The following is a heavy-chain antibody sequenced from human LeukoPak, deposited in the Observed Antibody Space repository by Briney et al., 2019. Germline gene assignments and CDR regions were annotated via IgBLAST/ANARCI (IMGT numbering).Heavy chain of an antibody. J-gene: IGHJ4*02. CDR2: INPSGGST. D-gene: IGHD1-7*01. V-gene: IGHV1-46*01. CDR1: GYTFTSYY. CDR3: ARDWQTGTLDY. Sequence: ASVKVSCKASGYTFTSYYMHWVRQAPGRGLEWMGIINPSGGSTSYAQKFQGRVTMTRDMSTSTVYMELSSLRSEDTAVYYCARDWQTGTLDYWGQGTLVTVSS.